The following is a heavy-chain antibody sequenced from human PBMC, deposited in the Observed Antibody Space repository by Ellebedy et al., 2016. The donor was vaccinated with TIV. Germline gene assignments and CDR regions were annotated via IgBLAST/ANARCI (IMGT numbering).Heavy chain of an antibody. J-gene: IGHJ2*01. D-gene: IGHD6-13*01. CDR2: INHSGST. V-gene: IGHV4-61*10. Sequence: SETLSLXCTVSGGSISSGGYYWSWIRQPAGKGLEWIGEINHSGSTNYNPSLKSRVTISVDTSKNQFSLKLSSVTAADTAVYYCARGVGYSSSWYEDWYFDLWGRGTLVTVSS. CDR1: GGSISSGGYY. CDR3: ARGVGYSSSWYEDWYFDL.